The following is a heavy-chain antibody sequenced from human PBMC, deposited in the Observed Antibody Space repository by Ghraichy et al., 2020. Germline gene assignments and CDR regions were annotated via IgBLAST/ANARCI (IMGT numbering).Heavy chain of an antibody. V-gene: IGHV4-61*01. CDR3: ARFSTSQPLSDY. J-gene: IGHJ4*02. CDR2: IYYSGST. D-gene: IGHD2-2*01. CDR1: GGSVSSGSYY. Sequence: SETPSLTCTVSGGSVSSGSYYWSWIRQPPGKGLEWIGYIYYSGSTNYNPSLKSRVTISVDTSKNQFSLKLISVTAADTAVYYCARFSTSQPLSDYWGQGTLVTVSS.